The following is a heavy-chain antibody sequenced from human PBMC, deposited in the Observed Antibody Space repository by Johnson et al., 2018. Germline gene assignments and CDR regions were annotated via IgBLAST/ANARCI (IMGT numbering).Heavy chain of an antibody. V-gene: IGHV3-30*18. CDR3: AKDLGRGFDWYFDL. Sequence: QLVESGGGVVQPGRSLRRSCAASGFTFSSYGMHWVRQAPGKGLEWVAVISYDGSNKYYADSVKGRFTISQDNSKNTLYLQMNTLGAEDTAVYYCAKDLGRGFDWYFDLWGRGTLVTVSS. J-gene: IGHJ2*01. CDR1: GFTFSSYG. CDR2: ISYDGSNK. D-gene: IGHD1-26*01.